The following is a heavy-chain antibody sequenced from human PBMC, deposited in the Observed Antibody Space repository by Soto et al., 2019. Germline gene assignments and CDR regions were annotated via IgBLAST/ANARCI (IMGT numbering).Heavy chain of an antibody. J-gene: IGHJ4*02. Sequence: PWETLLLTCNVSRDSISSGTNYWAWIRQPPGKGLEWIANIYYSVSTFYNPSLKSRVTISLDTSKNQFSLKLRSVTAADTAVYYCARHEAGWYFDSWGQGTLVTVSS. V-gene: IGHV4-39*01. CDR3: ARHEAGWYFDS. CDR2: IYYSVST. CDR1: RDSISSGTNY. D-gene: IGHD6-25*01.